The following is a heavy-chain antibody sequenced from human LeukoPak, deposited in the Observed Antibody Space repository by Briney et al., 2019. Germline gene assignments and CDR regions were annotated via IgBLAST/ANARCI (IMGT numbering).Heavy chain of an antibody. Sequence: PGGSLRLSCAGSGFSFSAYWMHWVRQLPGKGLVWVSRINSDGSSISYADSVKGRFTISRDNAKNTLYLQMNSLRLEDTAVYYCARLRGYNDSSDHWGQGTLVTVSS. D-gene: IGHD3-22*01. CDR1: GFSFSAYW. CDR2: INSDGSSI. CDR3: ARLRGYNDSSDH. J-gene: IGHJ4*02. V-gene: IGHV3-74*01.